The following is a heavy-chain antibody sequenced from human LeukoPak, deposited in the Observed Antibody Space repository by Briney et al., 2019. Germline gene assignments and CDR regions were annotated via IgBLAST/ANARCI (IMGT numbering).Heavy chain of an antibody. V-gene: IGHV1-2*02. J-gene: IGHJ4*02. D-gene: IGHD6-13*01. Sequence: ASVKVSCKASGYTFTGFYMHWVRRAPGQGFEWMGWINSYSGGTNYAQKFQGRVTLTRDTSISTACMELNTLRSDDTAVYYCARQGAAASFDYWGQGTLVTVSS. CDR1: GYTFTGFY. CDR3: ARQGAAASFDY. CDR2: INSYSGGT.